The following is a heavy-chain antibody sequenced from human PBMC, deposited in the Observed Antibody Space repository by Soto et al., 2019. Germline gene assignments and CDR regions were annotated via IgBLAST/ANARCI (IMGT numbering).Heavy chain of an antibody. J-gene: IGHJ2*01. V-gene: IGHV1-69*01. CDR1: GGTFSSYA. D-gene: IGHD7-27*01. Sequence: QVQLVQSGAEVKKPGSSVKVSCKASGGTFSSYAISWVRQAPGQGLEWMGGIIPIFGTANYAQKFQGRVTITADESTSTAYMELSSLRSDDTAVYYCARGLGAKAGWYYDLWGRGTLVTVSS. CDR2: IIPIFGTA. CDR3: ARGLGAKAGWYYDL.